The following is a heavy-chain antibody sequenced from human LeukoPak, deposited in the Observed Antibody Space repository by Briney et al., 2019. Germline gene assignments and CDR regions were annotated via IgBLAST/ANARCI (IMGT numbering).Heavy chain of an antibody. Sequence: GGSLRLSCAASGFIFSSYVMNWVRQAPGKGLEWVSGISGGGGSTDYADSVKRRFTISRDNSKDTLYLQMNSLRAEDTAVYYCAKEDSGSYYTPYYFDYWGQGTLVTVSS. J-gene: IGHJ4*02. CDR1: GFIFSSYV. CDR2: ISGGGGST. CDR3: AKEDSGSYYTPYYFDY. V-gene: IGHV3-23*01. D-gene: IGHD1-26*01.